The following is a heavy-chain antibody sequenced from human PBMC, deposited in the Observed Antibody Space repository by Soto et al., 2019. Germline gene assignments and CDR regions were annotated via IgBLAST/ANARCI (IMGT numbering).Heavy chain of an antibody. CDR3: ARRGRYGGRSYTG. D-gene: IGHD1-26*01. V-gene: IGHV4-34*02. CDR2: VNHAGGT. J-gene: IGHJ4*02. CDR1: GGSFNDFY. Sequence: QMHTQQWGAGLLKPSETLSLTCAVSGGSFNDFYWNWVRQPPGEGLEWIGEVNHAGGTDYNPSLKSRVTISEDRSKNQLSLRLKSVTAADTATYYCARRGRYGGRSYTGWGQGTLVTVS.